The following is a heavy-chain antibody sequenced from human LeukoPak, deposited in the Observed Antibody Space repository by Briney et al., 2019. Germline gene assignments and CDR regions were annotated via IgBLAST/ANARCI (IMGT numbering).Heavy chain of an antibody. J-gene: IGHJ6*03. CDR1: GGTFSSYA. D-gene: IGHD3-10*01. Sequence: SVKVSCKASGGTFSSYAISWVRQAPGQGLEWMGGIIPIFGTANYAQKFQGRVTITADESTSTAYMELSSLRSEDTAVYYCARGPSITMVRGGQWYYYMDVWGKGTTVTISS. V-gene: IGHV1-69*13. CDR3: ARGPSITMVRGGQWYYYMDV. CDR2: IIPIFGTA.